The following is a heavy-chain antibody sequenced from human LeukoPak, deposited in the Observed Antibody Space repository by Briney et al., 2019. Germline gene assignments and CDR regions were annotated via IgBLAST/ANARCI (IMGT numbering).Heavy chain of an antibody. J-gene: IGHJ4*02. CDR3: ASQYTSSRIFDD. V-gene: IGHV3-21*01. CDR2: ISSSSTYI. D-gene: IGHD6-13*01. CDR1: GFTFSSYS. Sequence: PGGSLRLSCAASGFTFSSYSMNWVRQAPGKGLEWVSSISSSSTYIYHADSVKGRFTVSRDNAKNSLYLQMNSLRAEDTAVYFCASQYTSSRIFDDWGQGTLVTVSS.